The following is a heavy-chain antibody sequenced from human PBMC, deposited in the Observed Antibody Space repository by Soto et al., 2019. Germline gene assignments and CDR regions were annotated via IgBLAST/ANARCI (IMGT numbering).Heavy chain of an antibody. D-gene: IGHD3-22*01. J-gene: IGHJ4*02. CDR2: IYPSGDRT. CDR3: TKDPATSGCLEY. CDR1: GYTFTTYY. V-gene: IGHV1-46*01. Sequence: QVQLLQSGAEVKKPGASVKVSCKASGYTFTTYYTHWVRQAPGQGLEWVGVIYPSGDRTSYAQNFQGRVTMTRDTSINTVYRERSRLRSDDTAVYYCTKDPATSGCLEYWGQGTLVTVSS.